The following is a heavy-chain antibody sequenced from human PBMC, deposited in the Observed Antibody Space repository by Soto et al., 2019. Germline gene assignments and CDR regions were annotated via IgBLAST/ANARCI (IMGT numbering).Heavy chain of an antibody. D-gene: IGHD3-10*01. CDR3: ARDHYGSGSYYITHSSSSGMDV. CDR1: GFTFSSYG. V-gene: IGHV3-33*01. CDR2: IWYDGSNK. Sequence: GWSLRLSCAASGFTFSSYGIHWVRQAPGKVLEWVAVIWYDGSNKYYADSVKGRFTISRDNSKNTLYLQMNSLRAEDTAVYYCARDHYGSGSYYITHSSSSGMDVWGQGTTVTVS. J-gene: IGHJ6*02.